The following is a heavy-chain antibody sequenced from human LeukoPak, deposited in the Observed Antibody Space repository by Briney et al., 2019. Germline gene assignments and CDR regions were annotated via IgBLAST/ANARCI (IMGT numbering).Heavy chain of an antibody. Sequence: ASVKVSCKASGFTFTHYYIHWVRQARGQGLEWMGRIDGETGNTRYAQNFQGRVTMTRDTSTSTVYMEPSSLRFEDTADYYCARDPGGNYFGPGTYFAYWGQGTLLTVSS. J-gene: IGHJ4*02. CDR3: ARDPGGNYFGPGTYFAY. CDR1: GFTFTHYY. CDR2: IDGETGNT. D-gene: IGHD3-10*01. V-gene: IGHV1-46*01.